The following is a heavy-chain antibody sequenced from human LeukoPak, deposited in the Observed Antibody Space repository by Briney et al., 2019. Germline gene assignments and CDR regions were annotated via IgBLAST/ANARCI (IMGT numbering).Heavy chain of an antibody. Sequence: GGSLRLSCAASGFTFSSYAMSWVRQAPGKGLEWVSAISGSGGSTYYADSVKGRFTISRDKSKNTLYLQMNSLRAEDTAVYYCASPPLEGYFDWLLPTNFDYWGQGTLVTVSS. D-gene: IGHD3-9*01. J-gene: IGHJ4*02. V-gene: IGHV3-23*01. CDR2: ISGSGGST. CDR1: GFTFSSYA. CDR3: ASPPLEGYFDWLLPTNFDY.